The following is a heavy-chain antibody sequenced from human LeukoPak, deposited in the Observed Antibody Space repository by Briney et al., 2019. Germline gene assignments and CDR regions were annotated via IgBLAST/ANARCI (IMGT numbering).Heavy chain of an antibody. J-gene: IGHJ4*02. Sequence: PGGSLRLSCAASGFTFSSYAMSWVRQAPGKGLEWVSALTLSGTNTHYADSVKGRFTISRDISKNTLYLQMNTLRAEGTSVYYCAKDSPLRTSYHGYFDYWGQGTLVTVSS. D-gene: IGHD3-16*01. V-gene: IGHV3-23*01. CDR3: AKDSPLRTSYHGYFDY. CDR2: LTLSGTNT. CDR1: GFTFSSYA.